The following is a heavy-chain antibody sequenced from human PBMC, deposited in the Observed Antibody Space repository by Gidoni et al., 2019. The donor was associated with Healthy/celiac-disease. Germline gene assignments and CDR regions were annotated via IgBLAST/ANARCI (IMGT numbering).Heavy chain of an antibody. CDR2: IKSKTDGGTT. D-gene: IGHD3-10*02. J-gene: IGHJ4*02. CDR3: TTCSGSYYNVDY. Sequence: EVQLVESGGGLVKPGGSLRLSCAASGCTFSNAWMSWVRQAPGKGLEWVGRIKSKTDGGTTDYAAPVKGRFTISRDDSKNTLYLQMNSLKTEDTAVYYCTTCSGSYYNVDYWGQGTLVTVSS. CDR1: GCTFSNAW. V-gene: IGHV3-15*01.